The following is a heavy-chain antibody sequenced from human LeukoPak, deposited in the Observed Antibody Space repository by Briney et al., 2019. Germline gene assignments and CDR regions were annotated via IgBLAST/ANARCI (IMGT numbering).Heavy chain of an antibody. Sequence: SGTLSLTCTVSGGSISSGSYYWSWIRQPAGKGLEWIGRIHSSGSTTYNPSLKSRVTISVDRSKNQFSLKLSSVTAADTAVYYCARDPSGLDYDSSGDYWGQGALVTVSS. CDR1: GGSISSGSYY. V-gene: IGHV4-61*02. J-gene: IGHJ4*02. CDR3: ARDPSGLDYDSSGDY. D-gene: IGHD3-22*01. CDR2: IHSSGST.